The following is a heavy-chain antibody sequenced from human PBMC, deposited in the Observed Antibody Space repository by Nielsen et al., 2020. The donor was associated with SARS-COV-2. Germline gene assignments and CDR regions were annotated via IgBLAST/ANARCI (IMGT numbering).Heavy chain of an antibody. V-gene: IGHV4-30-2*02. CDR1: GVSISSAGYS. CDR3: ARSGYSYGPLDAFDI. D-gene: IGHD5-12*01. Sequence: SETLSLTCGVSGVSISSAGYSWSWIRQPPGRGLEWIGYIHHSGNTYYNPSLRSRVTISVDTSQNQFSLKLSSATAADTALYYCARSGYSYGPLDAFDIWGQGTVVTVSS. CDR2: IHHSGNT. J-gene: IGHJ3*02.